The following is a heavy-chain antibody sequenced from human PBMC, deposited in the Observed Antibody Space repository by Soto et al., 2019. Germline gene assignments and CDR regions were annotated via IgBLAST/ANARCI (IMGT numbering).Heavy chain of an antibody. Sequence: ASVKVSCKASGYTFTSYDINWVRQATGQGLEWMGWMNPNSGNTGYAQKFQGRVTMTRNTSISTAYMELSSLRSEDTAVYYCARVGDITMVRGEEWWFDPWGQGTLVTVSS. D-gene: IGHD3-10*01. J-gene: IGHJ5*02. CDR2: MNPNSGNT. CDR1: GYTFTSYD. V-gene: IGHV1-8*01. CDR3: ARVGDITMVRGEEWWFDP.